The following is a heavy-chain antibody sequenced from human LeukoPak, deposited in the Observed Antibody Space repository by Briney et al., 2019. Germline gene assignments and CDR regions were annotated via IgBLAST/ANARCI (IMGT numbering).Heavy chain of an antibody. D-gene: IGHD2-21*01. CDR3: ARDRQCGY. CDR1: GYTFTSYG. J-gene: IGHJ4*02. CDR2: ISPYNGNT. V-gene: IGHV1-18*01. Sequence: ASVKVSCKASGYTFTSYGISWVRQAPGQGLEWMGWISPYNGNTNYAPRLQGRVTMTTDTATSTAYMELTSLTSDDTAVYYCARDRQCGYWGQGTLVTVSS.